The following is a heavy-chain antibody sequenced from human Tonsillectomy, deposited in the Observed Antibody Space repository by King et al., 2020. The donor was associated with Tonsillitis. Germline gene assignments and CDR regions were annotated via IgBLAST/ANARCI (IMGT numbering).Heavy chain of an antibody. CDR2: ISSGCSYI. CDR3: AHLVISDY. D-gene: IGHD3-22*01. CDR1: GFTFSSYT. Sequence: VQLVESGGGLVKPGGSLRLSCAASGFTFSSYTMIWVRQAPGKGLEWVSSISSGCSYIYYADSVRGRFTISRDIAQNSLYLQMNSLRAEDTAVYYCAHLVISDYWGQGTLVTVSS. V-gene: IGHV3-21*01. J-gene: IGHJ4*02.